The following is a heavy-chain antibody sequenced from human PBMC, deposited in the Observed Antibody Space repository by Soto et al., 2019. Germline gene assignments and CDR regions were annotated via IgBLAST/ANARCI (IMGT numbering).Heavy chain of an antibody. CDR2: VNPSGGHT. CDR3: ARGGNVVVVTAAVDY. D-gene: IGHD2-21*02. J-gene: IGHJ4*02. Sequence: QVQLMQSGAEVKKPGASVKVSCKASGDTFTDYYIHWVRQAPGHGLEWMGTVNPSGGHTTYAQHFLGRVIMTRDTSTSTLYMELTSLTSDDTAIYYFARGGNVVVVTAAVDYWGQGTLVTVSS. V-gene: IGHV1-46*01. CDR1: GDTFTDYY.